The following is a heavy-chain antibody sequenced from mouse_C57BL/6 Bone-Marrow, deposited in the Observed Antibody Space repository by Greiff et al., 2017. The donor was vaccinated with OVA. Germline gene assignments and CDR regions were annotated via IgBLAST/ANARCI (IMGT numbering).Heavy chain of an antibody. CDR2: IRNKANGYTT. CDR3: ARPYYYGSSSLFAY. CDR1: GFTFTDYY. J-gene: IGHJ3*01. D-gene: IGHD1-1*01. V-gene: IGHV7-3*01. Sequence: EVKLEESGGGLVQPGGSLSLSCAASGFTFTDYYMSWVRQPPGKALEWLGFIRNKANGYTTEYSASVKGRFTISRDNSQSILYLQMNALRAEDSATYYCARPYYYGSSSLFAYWGQGTLVTVSA.